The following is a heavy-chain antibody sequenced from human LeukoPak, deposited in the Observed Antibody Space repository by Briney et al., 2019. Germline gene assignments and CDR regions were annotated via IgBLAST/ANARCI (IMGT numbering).Heavy chain of an antibody. D-gene: IGHD4-17*01. J-gene: IGHJ4*02. V-gene: IGHV3-33*08. CDR3: ARDGGYGDHFYFDY. CDR2: IWYDGSNK. Sequence: PGGSLRLSCAASGFTFSSYGMHWVRQAPGKGLEWVAVIWYDGSNKYYADSVKGRFTISRDNSKNTLYLQMNSLRAEDTAVYYCARDGGYGDHFYFDYWGQGTLVTVSS. CDR1: GFTFSSYG.